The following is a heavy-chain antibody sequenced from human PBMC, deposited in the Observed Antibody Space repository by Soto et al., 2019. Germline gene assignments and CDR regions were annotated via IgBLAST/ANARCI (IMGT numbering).Heavy chain of an antibody. CDR3: AKDLITIFWDIKPSPNDMDT. D-gene: IGHD3-9*01. V-gene: IGHV3-23*01. CDR2: ISGSGGST. Sequence: GGSLRLSCAASGFTFISYAMSWVRQAPGKGLEWVSAISGSGGSTYYADSVKGRFTISRDNSKNTLYLQMNSLRAEDTAVYYCAKDLITIFWDIKPSPNDMDTWGQGNALTISS. J-gene: IGHJ6*02. CDR1: GFTFISYA.